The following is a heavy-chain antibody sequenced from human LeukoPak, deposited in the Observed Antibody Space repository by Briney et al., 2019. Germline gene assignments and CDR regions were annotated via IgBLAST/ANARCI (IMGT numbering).Heavy chain of an antibody. D-gene: IGHD6-13*01. CDR1: GFIFSSYS. CDR2: ISSSGNYI. J-gene: IGHJ4*02. Sequence: GGSLRLSCAASGFIFSSYSMTWVRQAPGKGLEWVSCISSSGNYIYYEDSVEGRFTISRDNAKNSLSLQMNSLRAEDTAMYYCVRGEGIFDCWGQGTLVTVSS. V-gene: IGHV3-21*01. CDR3: VRGEGIFDC.